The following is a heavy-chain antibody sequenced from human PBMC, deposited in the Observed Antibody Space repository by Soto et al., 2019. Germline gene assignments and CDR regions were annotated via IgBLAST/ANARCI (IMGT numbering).Heavy chain of an antibody. Sequence: EVQLVESGGGLVQPGRSLRLACAASGFTFDDYAMHWVRQAPGKGLEWVSGISWNSGKIGYADSVKGRFTISRDNANNSLYLQMNSLRPEDTALYYCAKEKVGAINYWGQGTLVTVSS. CDR2: ISWNSGKI. CDR3: AKEKVGAINY. J-gene: IGHJ4*02. CDR1: GFTFDDYA. V-gene: IGHV3-9*01. D-gene: IGHD1-26*01.